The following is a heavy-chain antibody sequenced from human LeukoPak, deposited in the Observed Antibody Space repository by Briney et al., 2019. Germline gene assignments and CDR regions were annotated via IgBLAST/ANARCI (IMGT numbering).Heavy chain of an antibody. D-gene: IGHD3-10*01. Sequence: PSETLSLTCAVYGGSLNDYLWSWIRQPPGQGLEWIGEVGHSGTTNYNPSLNSRVTISVDTSKNQFSLKLTSVTAADTAVYYCARELISSRAAFDTWGQGTVVTVSS. CDR1: GGSLNDYL. CDR2: VGHSGTT. CDR3: ARELISSRAAFDT. J-gene: IGHJ3*02. V-gene: IGHV4-34*01.